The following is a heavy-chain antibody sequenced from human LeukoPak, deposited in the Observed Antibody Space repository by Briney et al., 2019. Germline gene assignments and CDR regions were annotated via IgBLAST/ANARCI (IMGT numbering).Heavy chain of an antibody. D-gene: IGHD2-8*02. CDR2: ISYDGSNK. V-gene: IGHV3-30-3*01. J-gene: IGHJ4*02. Sequence: GGSLRLSCAASGFTFSSYAMHWVRQAPGKGLEWVAVISYDGSNKYHADSVKGRFTISRDNSKSTLYLQMNSLRAEDTAVYYCARDGVGTAPRTPHYFDYWGQGTLVTVSS. CDR3: ARDGVGTAPRTPHYFDY. CDR1: GFTFSSYA.